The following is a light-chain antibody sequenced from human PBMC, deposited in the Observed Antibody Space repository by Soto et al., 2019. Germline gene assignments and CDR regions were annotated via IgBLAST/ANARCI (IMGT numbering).Light chain of an antibody. CDR2: ADN. Sequence: QSVLTQTPSVSGALGQKITMSCTGSSSNIGAGYDVHWYQQFPGAAPRLLIYADNNRPSGVPDHFSGSKSGNTASLTISGLQAEDEADYYCCSYAGSYTWVFGGGTKLTVL. CDR3: CSYAGSYTWV. CDR1: SSNIGAGYD. V-gene: IGLV1-40*01. J-gene: IGLJ3*02.